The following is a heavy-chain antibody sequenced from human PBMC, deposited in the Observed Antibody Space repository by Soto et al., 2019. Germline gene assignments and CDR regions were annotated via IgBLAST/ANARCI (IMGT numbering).Heavy chain of an antibody. V-gene: IGHV1-18*01. D-gene: IGHD3-3*01. CDR1: GYTFTSYG. CDR3: ARDHYDFWSGYGIDY. Sequence: QVQLVQSGAEVKKPGASVKVSCKASGYTFTSYGISWVRQAPGQGLEWMGWISAYNGNTNYAQKLQGRVTMTTDTSTSTAYMALRSLRSDDTAVYYCARDHYDFWSGYGIDYWGQGTLVTVSS. CDR2: ISAYNGNT. J-gene: IGHJ4*02.